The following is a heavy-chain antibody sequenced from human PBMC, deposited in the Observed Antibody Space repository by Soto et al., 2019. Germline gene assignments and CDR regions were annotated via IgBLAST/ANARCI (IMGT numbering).Heavy chain of an antibody. CDR2: MNQGNNQH. Sequence: QVQLVQSGAEVKKPGASVKVACKTSGYSLTDYDIHWVRHATGQGLEWMGWMNQGNNQHVHTQKFRGRVTASTDTSITTTYMELSSLTSDDAAVYYCARAPLGIIVAPDFWGQGTLVTVSS. J-gene: IGHJ4*02. CDR3: ARAPLGIIVAPDF. V-gene: IGHV1-8*01. CDR1: GYSLTDYD. D-gene: IGHD3-22*01.